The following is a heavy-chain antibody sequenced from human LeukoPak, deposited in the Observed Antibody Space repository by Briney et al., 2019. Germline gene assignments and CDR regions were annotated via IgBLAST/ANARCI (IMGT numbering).Heavy chain of an antibody. CDR2: ISGSGGST. CDR3: AKWRGPAAYSFYFDY. D-gene: IGHD2-2*01. Sequence: PGGSLRLSCAASGFTFSSYAMSWVRQAPGKGLEWVSAISGSGGSTYYADSVKGRFTISRDNSKNTLYLQMNSLRAEDTAVCYCAKWRGPAAYSFYFDYWGQGTLVTVSS. V-gene: IGHV3-23*01. CDR1: GFTFSSYA. J-gene: IGHJ4*02.